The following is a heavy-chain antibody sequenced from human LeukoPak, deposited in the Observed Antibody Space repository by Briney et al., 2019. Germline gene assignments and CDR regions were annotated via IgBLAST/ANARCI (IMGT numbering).Heavy chain of an antibody. CDR3: AKPLWFGELPPLDY. J-gene: IGHJ4*02. V-gene: IGHV3-30-3*02. CDR1: GFTFSSYA. CDR2: ISYDGSNK. Sequence: PGGSLRLSCAASGFTFSSYAMHWVRQAPGKGLEWVAVISYDGSNKYYADSVKGRFTISRDNSKNTLYLQMNSLRAEDTAVYYCAKPLWFGELPPLDYWGQGTLVTVSS. D-gene: IGHD3-10*01.